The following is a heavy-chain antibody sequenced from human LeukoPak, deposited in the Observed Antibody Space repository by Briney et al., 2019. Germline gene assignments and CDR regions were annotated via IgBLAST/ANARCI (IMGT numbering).Heavy chain of an antibody. CDR1: GFSFNNAW. CDR2: IKAKSYGGPR. Sequence: GGSLRLSRVVSGFSFNNAWVVWVRQAPGRGLEGVGRIKAKSYGGPRDYAAPVKGSFTISRDDSKNTVFLQMASLKIEGTAVYFCSTGGGTNDFWGQGALVIVSS. D-gene: IGHD1-1*01. CDR3: STGGGTNDF. V-gene: IGHV3-15*01. J-gene: IGHJ4*02.